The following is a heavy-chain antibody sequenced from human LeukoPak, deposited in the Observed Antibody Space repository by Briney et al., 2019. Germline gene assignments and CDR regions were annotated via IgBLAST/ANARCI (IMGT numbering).Heavy chain of an antibody. V-gene: IGHV3-7*01. CDR3: ASGWGPMVVSY. D-gene: IGHD2-8*02. Sequence: GGSLRLSCAAPGFTFSNYWMSWVRQSPGKGLEWVAKIKQDESEIYYVDSVKGRFTISRDNAKNSLYLQMNSLRAEDTAVYYCASGWGPMVVSYWGQGTLVTVSS. CDR1: GFTFSNYW. J-gene: IGHJ4*02. CDR2: IKQDESEI.